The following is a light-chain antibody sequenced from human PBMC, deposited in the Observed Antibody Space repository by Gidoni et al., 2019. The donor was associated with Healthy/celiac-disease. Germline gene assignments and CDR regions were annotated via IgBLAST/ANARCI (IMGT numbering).Light chain of an antibody. V-gene: IGKV1-39*01. J-gene: IGKJ4*01. CDR1: QSISSY. CDR2: AAS. Sequence: DLQMTQSTSSLSASVGDRVTITCRASQSISSYLHWYQQKPGKAPKLLIYAASSLQSGVPSRFSGSGSGTDFTLTISSLQPEDFATYYCQQSYSTPPLTFGGGTKVEIK. CDR3: QQSYSTPPLT.